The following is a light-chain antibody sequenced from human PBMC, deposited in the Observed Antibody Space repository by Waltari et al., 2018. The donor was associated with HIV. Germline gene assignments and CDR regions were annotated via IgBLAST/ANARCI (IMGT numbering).Light chain of an antibody. CDR1: SGNIASNY. CDR2: EDN. Sequence: NFKLTQPLSVSESPGKTVTISCTRSSGNIASNYVQWYQQRTGSAPTTVIYEDNQRPSGVPDRFAGSIDSSSNSAALPISGLKTEDEADYYVQSYDSNDPWVFGGGTKLTVL. V-gene: IGLV6-57*04. J-gene: IGLJ3*02. CDR3: QSYDSNDPWV.